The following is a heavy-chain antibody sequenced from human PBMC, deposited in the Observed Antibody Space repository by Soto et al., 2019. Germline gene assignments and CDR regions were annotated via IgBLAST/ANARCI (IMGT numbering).Heavy chain of an antibody. CDR1: GFTFSSYA. J-gene: IGHJ4*02. D-gene: IGHD6-19*01. CDR2: ISGSGGST. V-gene: IGHV3-23*01. Sequence: EVQLLESGGGLVQPGGSLRLSCAASGFTFSSYAMSWVRQAPGKGLEWVSAISGSGGSTYYADSVKGRFTISRDNSKNTLYLQMNRRRAEDPAVYYCANLTIAVAGVVGYWGKGTLVTVSS. CDR3: ANLTIAVAGVVGY.